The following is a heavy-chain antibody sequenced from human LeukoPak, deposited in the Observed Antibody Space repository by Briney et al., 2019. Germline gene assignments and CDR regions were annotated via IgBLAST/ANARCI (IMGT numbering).Heavy chain of an antibody. CDR1: GFTFSSYS. V-gene: IGHV3-48*01. CDR3: ARVGSGSYFLDGFDI. Sequence: GGSLRLSCAASGFTFSSYSMNWVRQAPGKGLEWVSYISSSSSTIYYADSVKGRFTISRDNPKNTLYLQMNSLRAEDTAVYYCARVGSGSYFLDGFDIWGQGTMVTVSS. CDR2: ISSSSSTI. D-gene: IGHD1-26*01. J-gene: IGHJ3*02.